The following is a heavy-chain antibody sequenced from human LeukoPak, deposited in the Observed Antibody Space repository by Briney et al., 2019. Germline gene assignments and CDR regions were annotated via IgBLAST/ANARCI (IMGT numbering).Heavy chain of an antibody. D-gene: IGHD3-9*01. Sequence: ASVKVSCKASGYTFTGYYMHWVRQAPGQGLEWMGWINPNSGGTNYAQKFQGRVTMTRDTSISTAYMELSRLRSDDTAVYYCARTNYDILTGYYSGGSDYWGQGTLVTVSS. J-gene: IGHJ4*02. CDR2: INPNSGGT. V-gene: IGHV1-2*02. CDR3: ARTNYDILTGYYSGGSDY. CDR1: GYTFTGYY.